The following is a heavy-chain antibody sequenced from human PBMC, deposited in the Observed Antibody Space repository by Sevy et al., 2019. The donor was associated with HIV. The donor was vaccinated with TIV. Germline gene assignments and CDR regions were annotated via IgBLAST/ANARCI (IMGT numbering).Heavy chain of an antibody. V-gene: IGHV3-53*01. CDR2: IYSGGST. D-gene: IGHD3-3*01. CDR3: AGSGGITIFGVEDYYYYYGMDV. J-gene: IGHJ6*02. CDR1: GFTVSSNY. Sequence: GGSLRLSCAASGFTVSSNYMSWVRQAPGKGLEGVSVIYSGGSTYYADSVKGRFTISRDNSKNTLYLQMNSLRAEDTAVYYCAGSGGITIFGVEDYYYYYGMDVWGQGTTVTVSS.